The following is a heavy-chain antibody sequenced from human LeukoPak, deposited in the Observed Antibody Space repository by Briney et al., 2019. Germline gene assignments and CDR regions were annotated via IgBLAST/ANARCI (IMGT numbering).Heavy chain of an antibody. CDR3: ARHSGSYLNYYGMDV. J-gene: IGHJ6*02. V-gene: IGHV4-39*01. Sequence: SETLSLTCIVSGGSISSSSYFWGWIRRPPGTGLEWIGSIYYSGSTYYNPSLKSRVTISVDTSKNQFSLKLSSVTAADTAVYYCARHSGSYLNYYGMDVWGQGTTVTVSS. D-gene: IGHD1-26*01. CDR1: GGSISSSSYF. CDR2: IYYSGST.